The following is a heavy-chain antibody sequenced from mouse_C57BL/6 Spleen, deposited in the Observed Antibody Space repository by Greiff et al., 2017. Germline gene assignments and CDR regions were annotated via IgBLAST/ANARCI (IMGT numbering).Heavy chain of an antibody. CDR3: AIGRYVDY. J-gene: IGHJ2*01. V-gene: IGHV1-74*01. CDR2: IHPSDSDS. Sequence: QVQLQQPGAELVQPGASVKVSCTASGYTFTSYWMHWVKQSPGQGLEWIGRIHPSDSDSNYNQKFKGKATLTVDKSTSTAYMQLRSLTSEDTAVYYCAIGRYVDYWGQGTTLTVSS. CDR1: GYTFTSYW.